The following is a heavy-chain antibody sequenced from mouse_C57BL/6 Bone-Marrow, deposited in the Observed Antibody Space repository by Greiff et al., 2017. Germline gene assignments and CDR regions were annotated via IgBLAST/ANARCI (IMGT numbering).Heavy chain of an antibody. CDR2: IYPRSGNT. CDR1: GYTFTSYG. Sequence: QVQLQQSGAELARPGASVKLSCKASGYTFTSYGISWVKQRTGQGLEWIGEIYPRSGNTYYNEKFKGKATMTAATSSSTAYMELRSLTSEDSAVYFCARRPWFAYWGQGTLVTVSA. CDR3: ARRPWFAY. J-gene: IGHJ3*01. V-gene: IGHV1-81*01.